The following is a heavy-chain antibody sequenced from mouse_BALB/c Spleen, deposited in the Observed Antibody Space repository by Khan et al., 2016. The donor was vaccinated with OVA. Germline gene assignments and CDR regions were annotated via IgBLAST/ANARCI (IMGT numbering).Heavy chain of an antibody. CDR1: GYNIKDIY. J-gene: IGHJ2*01. V-gene: IGHV14-3*02. CDR3: RISTINA. Sequence: EVQLVESGAELVKPAASLKLSCTASGYNIKDIYIHWVKQRSEKGLDRIRRTDTAHGNTKYEPKFQGTATITADTSSNPAYLKLSSLTSEDTAVYYCRISTINAWGQGTTLTVSS. CDR2: TDTAHGNT.